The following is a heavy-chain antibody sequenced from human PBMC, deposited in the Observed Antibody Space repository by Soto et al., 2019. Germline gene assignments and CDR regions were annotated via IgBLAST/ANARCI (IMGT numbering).Heavy chain of an antibody. D-gene: IGHD3-16*01. J-gene: IGHJ4*02. CDR3: VRHELWLRY. CDR1: SGSISSSSYY. Sequence: QLQLQESGPGLVKPSETLSLTCTVSSGSISSSSYYWGWIRQPPGKGLEWIGNIYYSGSTYYNPSLKSRVTISVDTSKNQFSLKLSSVTAADTAVYYCVRHELWLRYWGQGTLVTVSS. V-gene: IGHV4-39*01. CDR2: IYYSGST.